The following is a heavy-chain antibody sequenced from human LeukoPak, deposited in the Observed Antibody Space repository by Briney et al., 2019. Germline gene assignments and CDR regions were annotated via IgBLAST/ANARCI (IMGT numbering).Heavy chain of an antibody. V-gene: IGHV4-39*07. CDR2: IYYSGST. D-gene: IGHD5-18*01. Sequence: GSLRLSCVASGFTVSNNYMSWVRQAPGKGLEWIGSIYYSGSTYYNPSLKSRVTISVDTSKNQFSLKLSSVTAADTAVYYCARTLRGYSYGLGFDYWGQGTLVTVSS. CDR1: GFTVSNNY. CDR3: ARTLRGYSYGLGFDY. J-gene: IGHJ4*02.